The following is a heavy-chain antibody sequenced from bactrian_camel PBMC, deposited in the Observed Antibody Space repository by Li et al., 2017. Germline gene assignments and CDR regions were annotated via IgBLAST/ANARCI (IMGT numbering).Heavy chain of an antibody. D-gene: IGHD6*01. CDR2: IDHNGNT. J-gene: IGHJ4*01. V-gene: IGHV3S9*01. Sequence: HVQLVESGGGSVQAGGSLRLSCAASGYTYSSYCMGWFRQRPGESREGVGAIDHNGNTRYAESVKGRFTVSRDNAENTLYLQMNDLKPEDSAMYYCAAKVGSCPGKTKDYNNWGQGTQVTVS. CDR1: GYTYSSYC. CDR3: AAKVGSCPGKTKDYNN.